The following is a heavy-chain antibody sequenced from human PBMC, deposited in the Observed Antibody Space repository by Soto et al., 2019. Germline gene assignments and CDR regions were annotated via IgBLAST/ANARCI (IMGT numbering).Heavy chain of an antibody. CDR2: ISWDGGST. V-gene: IGHV3-43*01. CDR1: GFTFDDYT. J-gene: IGHJ6*02. Sequence: PGGSLRLSCAASGFTFDDYTMHWVRQAPGKGLEWVSLISWDGGSTYYADSVKGRFTISRDNSKNSLYLQMNNQRNEDTALYYCVKGSLVVVAATTTGPGSWGMDVWGQGTTVTVSS. CDR3: VKGSLVVVAATTTGPGSWGMDV. D-gene: IGHD2-15*01.